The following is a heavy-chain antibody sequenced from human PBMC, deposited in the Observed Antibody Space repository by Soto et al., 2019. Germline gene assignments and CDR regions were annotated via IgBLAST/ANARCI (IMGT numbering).Heavy chain of an antibody. CDR3: ATDVIRGGYYYGMDV. D-gene: IGHD3-10*01. CDR1: GFIFSSYS. V-gene: IGHV3-21*01. Sequence: EVQLVESGGGLVKPGGSLRLSCAASGFIFSSYSMNWVRQAPGKGLEWVSSISTSSNYIYYADSVKGRFAISRDNAKNSLYLPLNSLRADDTAVYYCATDVIRGGYYYGMDVWGQGTTVTVYS. J-gene: IGHJ6*01. CDR2: ISTSSNYI.